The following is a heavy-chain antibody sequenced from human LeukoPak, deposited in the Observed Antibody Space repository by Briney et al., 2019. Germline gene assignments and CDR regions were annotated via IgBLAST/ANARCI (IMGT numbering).Heavy chain of an antibody. CDR3: AKGGEADRDAFDI. Sequence: PGRSLRLSCAASGFTFSSYGMHWVCQAPGKGLEWVAVISYDGSNKYYADSVKGRFTISRDNSKNTLYLQMNSLRAEDTAVYYCAKGGEADRDAFDIWGQGTMVTVSS. CDR2: ISYDGSNK. J-gene: IGHJ3*02. CDR1: GFTFSSYG. V-gene: IGHV3-30*18. D-gene: IGHD4-17*01.